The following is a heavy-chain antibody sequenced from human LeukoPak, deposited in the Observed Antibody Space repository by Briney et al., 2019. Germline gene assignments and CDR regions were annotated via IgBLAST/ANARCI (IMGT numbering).Heavy chain of an antibody. J-gene: IGHJ4*02. CDR3: ARGYDYGDYVGDFDY. Sequence: GASVKVSCKASGYTFTSYPISWVRQAPGQGLEWMGWITTYNGNTNYAQKLQGRVTMTTDTSTSTAYMDLRGLRSYDTAVYYCARGYDYGDYVGDFDYWGQGTLVTVSS. D-gene: IGHD4-17*01. V-gene: IGHV1-18*01. CDR1: GYTFTSYP. CDR2: ITTYNGNT.